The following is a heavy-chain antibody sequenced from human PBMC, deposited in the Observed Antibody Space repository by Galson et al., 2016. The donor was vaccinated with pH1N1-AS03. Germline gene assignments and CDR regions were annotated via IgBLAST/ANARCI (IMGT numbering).Heavy chain of an antibody. CDR1: GGTFSNFA. CDR2: INTDSGVT. CDR3: ARDPRGPCTSATCPTTYYFGMDV. Sequence: SVKVSCKASGGTFSNFAFSWLRQAPRQGLEWMGWINTDSGVTNCAQKFEARVTMTRDTSVSTAYMELYGLKSDDTAVYYCARDPRGPCTSATCPTTYYFGMDVWGQGTTVIVSS. D-gene: IGHD2-2*01. V-gene: IGHV1-2*02. J-gene: IGHJ6*02.